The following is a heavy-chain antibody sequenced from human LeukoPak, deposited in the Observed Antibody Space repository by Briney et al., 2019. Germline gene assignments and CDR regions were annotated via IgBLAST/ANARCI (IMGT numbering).Heavy chain of an antibody. CDR2: IYHTGTA. J-gene: IGHJ5*01. CDR3: ARGNLFDS. V-gene: IGHV4-38-2*01. Sequence: SETLSLTCGVSGYSIASGYYWGWIRQPPGKGLEWIGSIYHTGTAYYNPSLQSRVTISVDTSKNQFSLKLTSMTATDTGSYYGARGNLFDSWGQGTLVTVSS. CDR1: GYSIASGYY. D-gene: IGHD4-23*01.